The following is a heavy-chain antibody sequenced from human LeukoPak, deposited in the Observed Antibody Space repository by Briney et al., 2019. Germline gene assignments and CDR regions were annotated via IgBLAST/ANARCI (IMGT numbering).Heavy chain of an antibody. D-gene: IGHD5-24*01. CDR2: INPSGGST. CDR1: VYTFTSYY. CDR3: ARERLHAFDY. J-gene: IGHJ4*02. Sequence: ASVNVSCLASVYTFTSYYIHWVRQTPGQGVEWMGIINPSGGSTSYAQKFQGRVTMTRDMSTSTVYMELSSVRSEDTAVYYCARERLHAFDYWGQGTLVTVSS. V-gene: IGHV1-46*01.